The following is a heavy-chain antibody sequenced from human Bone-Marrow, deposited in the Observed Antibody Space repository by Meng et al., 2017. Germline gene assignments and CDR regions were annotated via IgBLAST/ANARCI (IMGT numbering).Heavy chain of an antibody. CDR3: ARGGAGEYYYDSSGYYSAFDI. Sequence: ASVKVSCKASGYTFTGYYMHWVRQAPGQGLEGRGRINPNSGGTNYAQKFQGRGTMTKDTSISTAYMELSRLRSDDTAVYYCARGGAGEYYYDSSGYYSAFDIWGQEAMVTVSS. CDR2: INPNSGGT. V-gene: IGHV1-2*06. D-gene: IGHD3-22*01. J-gene: IGHJ3*02. CDR1: GYTFTGYY.